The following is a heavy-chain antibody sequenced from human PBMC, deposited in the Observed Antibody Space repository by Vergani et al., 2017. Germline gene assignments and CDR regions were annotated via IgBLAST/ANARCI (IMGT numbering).Heavy chain of an antibody. CDR1: GFTFGDHG. CDR3: ARDRGDWRYSRYFYNYYIDV. V-gene: IGHV3-30-3*01. Sequence: QVQLVESGGGVVQPGRSLRLSCAASGFTFGDHGIHWVRRAPGKGLEWVALISYDGTNKYYTNSVRGRFTISRDNSKSTLFLQMNSLRVEYMAVYYCARDRGDWRYSRYFYNYYIDVWGKGTTVTVSS. CDR2: ISYDGTNK. D-gene: IGHD2-8*02. J-gene: IGHJ6*03.